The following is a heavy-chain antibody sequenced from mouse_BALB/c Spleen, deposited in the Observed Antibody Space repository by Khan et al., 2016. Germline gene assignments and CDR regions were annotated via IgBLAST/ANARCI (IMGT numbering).Heavy chain of an antibody. CDR3: AREGLRRGFAY. CDR2: ISDGGSYT. Sequence: EVELVESGGGLVKPGGSLTLSCAASGFTFSDYYMYWVRQTPEKRLEWVATISDGGSYTYHPDSATGRFTISRDNAKHHLSLQMSSLKSEDTAMDYCAREGLRRGFAYWGQGTLVTVSA. D-gene: IGHD2-4*01. V-gene: IGHV5-4*02. CDR1: GFTFSDYY. J-gene: IGHJ3*01.